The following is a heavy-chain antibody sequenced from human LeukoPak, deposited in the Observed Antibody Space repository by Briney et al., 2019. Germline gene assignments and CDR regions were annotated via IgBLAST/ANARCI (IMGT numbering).Heavy chain of an antibody. Sequence: PSETLSLTCTVSGGSISSYYWSWIRQPPGKGLEWIGYIYYSGSTNYNPSLKSRVTISVDTSKNQFSLKLSSVTAADTAVYYCARVPYYYDSSGYSDYWGQGTLVTVSS. V-gene: IGHV4-59*08. CDR3: ARVPYYYDSSGYSDY. CDR2: IYYSGST. D-gene: IGHD3-22*01. CDR1: GGSISSYY. J-gene: IGHJ4*02.